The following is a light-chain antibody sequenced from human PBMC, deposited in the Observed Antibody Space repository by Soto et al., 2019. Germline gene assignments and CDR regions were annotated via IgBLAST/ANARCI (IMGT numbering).Light chain of an antibody. J-gene: IGKJ1*01. V-gene: IGKV3-15*01. CDR2: GAS. Sequence: EIVMTQSPATLSVSPGDRATLSCRASQSVSINLAWYQQKPGQAPRLLIYGASTRATGIPARFSGSGSGTEFTLTISSLQSEDFAVYYCQQYNNWPRTFGQGTKVDIK. CDR3: QQYNNWPRT. CDR1: QSVSIN.